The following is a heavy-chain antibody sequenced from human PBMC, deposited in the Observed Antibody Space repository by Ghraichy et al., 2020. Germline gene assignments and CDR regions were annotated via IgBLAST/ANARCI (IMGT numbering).Heavy chain of an antibody. V-gene: IGHV3-13*01. CDR3: ARGYCSGDTCYYYFDY. D-gene: IGHD2-15*01. CDR1: GFTFSGYD. Sequence: GESLNISCAASGFTFSGYDMHWVRQATGKGLEWVSAIGTAGDTYYPDSVKGRFTISRENAKNSLYLQMNSLRAGDTAVYYCARGYCSGDTCYYYFDYWGQGTLVTVSS. J-gene: IGHJ4*02. CDR2: IGTAGDT.